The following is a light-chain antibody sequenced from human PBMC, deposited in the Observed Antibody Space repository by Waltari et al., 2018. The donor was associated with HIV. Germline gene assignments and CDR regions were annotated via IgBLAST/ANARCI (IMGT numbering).Light chain of an antibody. J-gene: IGKJ4*01. CDR2: WAS. Sequence: DIVMTQSPDSLAVSLGERATINCKSSQSVLYSSNNKNYLAWYQQKQGQSPKLLIYWASTREFGVPDRFSGSGSGTDFTLTISSLQAEDVAVYYCQQYYSTPLTFGGGTKMEIK. CDR3: QQYYSTPLT. V-gene: IGKV4-1*01. CDR1: QSVLYSSNNKNY.